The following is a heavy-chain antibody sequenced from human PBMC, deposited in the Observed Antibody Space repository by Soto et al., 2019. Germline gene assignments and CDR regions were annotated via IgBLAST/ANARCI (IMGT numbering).Heavy chain of an antibody. CDR1: GYTFTSYG. Sequence: QVQLVQSGAEVKKPGASVKVSCKASGYTFTSYGISWVRQAPGQGLEWMGWISAYDGNTNYAQKLQGRGTMTADGSTSRAYMELRSLRSDDRGVYYCARDLRGEPYCWGQGTLVTVSS. CDR2: ISAYDGNT. D-gene: IGHD4-17*01. CDR3: ARDLRGEPYC. V-gene: IGHV1-18*01. J-gene: IGHJ4*02.